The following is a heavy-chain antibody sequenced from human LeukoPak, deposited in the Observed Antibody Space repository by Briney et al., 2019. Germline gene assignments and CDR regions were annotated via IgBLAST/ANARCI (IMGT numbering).Heavy chain of an antibody. CDR3: ARVAGTTLIAFDI. CDR1: GYTFTGYY. V-gene: IGHV1-2*02. J-gene: IGHJ3*02. Sequence: APVKVSCKASGYTFTGYYMHWVRQAPGQGLEWMGWINPNSGGTNYAQKFQGRVTMTRDTSTSTAYMELSRLRSDDTAVYYCARVAGTTLIAFDIWGQGTMVTVSS. D-gene: IGHD1-1*01. CDR2: INPNSGGT.